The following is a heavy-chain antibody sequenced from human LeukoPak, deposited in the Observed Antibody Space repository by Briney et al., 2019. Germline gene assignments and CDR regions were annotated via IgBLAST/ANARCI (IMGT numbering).Heavy chain of an antibody. CDR2: IKSKTDGATT. J-gene: IGHJ4*02. CDR1: GFTFSNAW. CDR3: TTPPGYYDMSPFDF. V-gene: IGHV3-15*01. Sequence: GGSLRLSCAASGFTFSNAWMTWVRQAPGKGLEWVGHIKSKTDGATTDYAAPVKGRFTISRDDSKNTLYLQMNSLKIEDTAVYYCTTPPGYYDMSPFDFWGQGTLVTVSS. D-gene: IGHD3-22*01.